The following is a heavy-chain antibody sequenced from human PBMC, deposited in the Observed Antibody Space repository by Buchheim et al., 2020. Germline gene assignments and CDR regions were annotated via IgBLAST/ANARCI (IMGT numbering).Heavy chain of an antibody. CDR2: ISYDGSNK. CDR3: ARATNSGSYYFYY. V-gene: IGHV3-30*04. D-gene: IGHD1-26*01. J-gene: IGHJ4*02. Sequence: QVQLVESGGGVVQPGRSLRLPCAASGFTFSSYAMHWVRQAPGKGLEWVAVISYDGSNKYYADSVKGRFTISRANSKNTLYLQMNSLRAEDTAVYYCARATNSGSYYFYYWGQGTL. CDR1: GFTFSSYA.